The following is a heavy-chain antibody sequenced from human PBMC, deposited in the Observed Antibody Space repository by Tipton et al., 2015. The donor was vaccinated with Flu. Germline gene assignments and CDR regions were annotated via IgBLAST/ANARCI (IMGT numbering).Heavy chain of an antibody. CDR1: GFNFNTDE. Sequence: SLRLSCVASGFNFNTDEMNWVRQAPGKGLEWLSYIDDGGSAIWYADSVKGRFTISRDNAKNSLYLQMNSLRVEDAAVYYCVRAIAAAGSRWGQGTLVTVSS. CDR2: IDDGGSAI. V-gene: IGHV3-48*03. D-gene: IGHD6-13*01. J-gene: IGHJ4*02. CDR3: VRAIAAAGSR.